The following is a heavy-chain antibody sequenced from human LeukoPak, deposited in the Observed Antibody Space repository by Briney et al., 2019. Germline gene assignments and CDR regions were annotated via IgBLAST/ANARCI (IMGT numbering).Heavy chain of an antibody. CDR1: GGTFSSYT. CDR3: ARGQDSSGWLY. D-gene: IGHD6-19*01. Sequence: GASVKVSCKASGGTFSSYTISWVRQAPGQGLEWMGGIIPIFDTAIYAQKFQGTVTITADKSTSTAYMELSSLRSEDTAVYYCARGQDSSGWLYWGQGTLVTVSS. CDR2: IIPIFDTA. J-gene: IGHJ4*02. V-gene: IGHV1-69*06.